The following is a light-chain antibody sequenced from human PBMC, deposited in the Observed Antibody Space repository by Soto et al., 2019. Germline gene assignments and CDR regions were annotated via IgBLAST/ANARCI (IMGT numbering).Light chain of an antibody. CDR3: QQLNSYPRT. CDR2: DAS. CDR1: QSIDNK. J-gene: IGKJ1*01. V-gene: IGKV1-5*01. Sequence: DIPVTQSPSTLSRSVGDRVTITCRASQSIDNKLAWYQRKPGKAPKLLIYDASTLESGVPSTFDGSGFGTEFTLTISSLQPDDFATYYCQQLNSYPRTFGQGTKVEIK.